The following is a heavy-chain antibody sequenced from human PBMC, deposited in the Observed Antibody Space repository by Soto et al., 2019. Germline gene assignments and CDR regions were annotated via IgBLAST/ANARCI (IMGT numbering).Heavy chain of an antibody. CDR3: ARDQSSGWFFYYFDY. CDR1: GFTFSSYA. V-gene: IGHV3-30-3*01. CDR2: ISYDGSNK. J-gene: IGHJ4*02. Sequence: GGSLRLSCAASGFTFSSYAMHWVRQAPGKGLEWVAVISYDGSNKYYADSVKGRFTISRDNSKNTLYLQMNSLRAEDTAVYYCARDQSSGWFFYYFDYWGQGTLVTVSS. D-gene: IGHD6-19*01.